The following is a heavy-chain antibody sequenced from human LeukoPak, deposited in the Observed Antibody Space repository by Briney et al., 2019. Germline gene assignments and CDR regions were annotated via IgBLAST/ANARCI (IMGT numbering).Heavy chain of an antibody. CDR2: MSDTGRT. J-gene: IGHJ3*02. D-gene: IGHD6-19*01. V-gene: IGHV4-59*01. CDR1: GGSINTYY. Sequence: PSETLSLTCTVSGGSINTYYWSWIRQPPGKGLEWIGYMSDTGRTNYNPSLKSRVTISGDTPKNQISLKVNSVTAADTAVYYCARLSGWYSAFDIWGQGTMVTVSS. CDR3: ARLSGWYSAFDI.